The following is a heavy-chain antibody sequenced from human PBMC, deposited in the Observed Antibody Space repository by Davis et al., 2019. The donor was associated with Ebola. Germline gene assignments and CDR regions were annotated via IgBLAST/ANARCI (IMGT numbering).Heavy chain of an antibody. Sequence: GESLKISCAASGFTFSDYALNWVRQAPGKGLEWLSYINSSANNIYYADSVKGRFTISTDNAKNSLYLQMNSLRAEDTALYYCARLLRDSEYSYSDYWGQGTQVAVSS. CDR3: ARLLRDSEYSYSDY. J-gene: IGHJ4*02. CDR2: INSSANNI. V-gene: IGHV3-48*04. CDR1: GFTFSDYA. D-gene: IGHD4-11*01.